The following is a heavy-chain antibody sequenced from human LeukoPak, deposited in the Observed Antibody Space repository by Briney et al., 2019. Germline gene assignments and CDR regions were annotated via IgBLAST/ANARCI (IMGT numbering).Heavy chain of an antibody. V-gene: IGHV3-30-3*01. CDR1: GFTFSSYA. CDR2: ISYDGSNK. Sequence: GGSLRLSCAASGFTFSSYAMHWVRKAPGKGLEWVAVISYDGSNKYYADSVKGRFTISRDNSKNTLYLQMNSLRAEDTAVYYCAKGYGQLLVNNWFDPWGQGTLVTVSS. D-gene: IGHD6-13*01. J-gene: IGHJ5*02. CDR3: AKGYGQLLVNNWFDP.